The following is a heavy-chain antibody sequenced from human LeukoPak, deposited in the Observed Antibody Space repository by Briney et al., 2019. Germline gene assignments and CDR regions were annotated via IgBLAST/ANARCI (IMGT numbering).Heavy chain of an antibody. D-gene: IGHD7-27*01. J-gene: IGHJ4*02. Sequence: GGSLRLSCAASGFTFSSYSMYWVRQAPGKGLEWVSSISNSGNNIYYPDSVKGRFTTSRDNAKSSLYLQMSSLRAEDTAVYYCARGSSWAYDYWGRGTLVTVSS. CDR2: ISNSGNNI. CDR1: GFTFSSYS. CDR3: ARGSSWAYDY. V-gene: IGHV3-21*06.